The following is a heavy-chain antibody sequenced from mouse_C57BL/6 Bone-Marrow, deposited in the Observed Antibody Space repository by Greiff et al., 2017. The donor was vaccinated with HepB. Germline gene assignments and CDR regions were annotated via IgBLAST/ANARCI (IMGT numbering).Heavy chain of an antibody. V-gene: IGHV14-4*01. J-gene: IGHJ2*01. D-gene: IGHD1-1*01. CDR2: IDPENGDT. CDR1: GFNIKEDY. CDR3: TPYYYGSA. Sequence: VQLQQSGAELVRPGASVKLSCTASGFNIKEDYMHWVKQRPEQGLEWIGWIDPENGDTEYASKFQGKATITADTSSNTAYLQLSSLTSEDTAVYYCTPYYYGSAWGQGTTLTVSS.